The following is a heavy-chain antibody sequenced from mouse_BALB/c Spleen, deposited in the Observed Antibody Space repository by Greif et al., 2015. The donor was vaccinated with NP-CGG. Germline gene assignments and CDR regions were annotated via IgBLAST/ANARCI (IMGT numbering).Heavy chain of an antibody. J-gene: IGHJ2*01. CDR2: ISSGGSYT. V-gene: IGHV5-6-4*01. CDR1: GFTFSSYT. Sequence: VQRVESGGGLVKPGGSLKLSCAASGFTFSSYTMSWVRQTPEKRLEWVATISSGGSYTYYPDSVKGRFTISRDNAKNXLYLQMSSLKSEDTAMYYCTRDDYFDYWGQGTTLTVSS. CDR3: TRDDYFDY.